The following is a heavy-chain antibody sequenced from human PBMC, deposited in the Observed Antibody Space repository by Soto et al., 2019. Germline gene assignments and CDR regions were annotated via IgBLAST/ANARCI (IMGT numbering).Heavy chain of an antibody. V-gene: IGHV3-15*01. J-gene: IGHJ4*02. CDR1: GFTFSNAW. D-gene: IGHD3-22*01. CDR3: TTQYYYDSSGSLLN. Sequence: EVQLVESGGGLIKPGGSLRLSCAVSGFTFSNAWITWVRQAPGKGLEWVGRIKSKTDGGTTDYAAPVKGRFTISGEYSKNTLYLQMNSLKTEDTAVYYCTTQYYYDSSGSLLNWGQGTLVTVSS. CDR2: IKSKTDGGTT.